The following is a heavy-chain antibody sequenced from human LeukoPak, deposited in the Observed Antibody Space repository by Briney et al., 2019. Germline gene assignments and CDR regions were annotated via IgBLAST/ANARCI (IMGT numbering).Heavy chain of an antibody. Sequence: SVKVSCKASGGTFSSYAISWVRQAPGQGLEWMGRIIPILGIANYAQKFQGRVTITADKSTSTAYMELRSLRSDDTAVYYCAREKDESSGWPGDYWGQGTLVTVSS. J-gene: IGHJ4*02. V-gene: IGHV1-69*04. CDR2: IIPILGIA. CDR1: GGTFSSYA. CDR3: AREKDESSGWPGDY. D-gene: IGHD6-19*01.